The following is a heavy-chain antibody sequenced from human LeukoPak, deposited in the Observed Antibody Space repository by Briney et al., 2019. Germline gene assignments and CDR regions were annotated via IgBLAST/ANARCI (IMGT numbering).Heavy chain of an antibody. D-gene: IGHD3-10*01. V-gene: IGHV4-4*07. CDR2: VYSSGRA. CDR1: GDSISGYF. J-gene: IGHJ4*02. Sequence: SETLSLTCTVSGDSISGYFWSWIRQRAGKGLEWIGRVYSSGRANYNPSLKSRVTMSVDTSKNQFSLKLSSVTAADTAVYYCARTYDSGRPVDHWGQGTLVTVSS. CDR3: ARTYDSGRPVDH.